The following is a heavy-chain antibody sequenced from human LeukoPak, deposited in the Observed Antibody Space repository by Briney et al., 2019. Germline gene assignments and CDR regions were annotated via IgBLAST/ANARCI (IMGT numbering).Heavy chain of an antibody. V-gene: IGHV1-2*02. CDR1: GYTFTGYY. Sequence: ASVKVSCKAFGYTFTGYYMHWVRQAPGQGLEWVGWINPNSGGTNYAEKFQGRVTMTRDTSISTADMEVGRLRSDDTAVYYCARVGARGVIAIGGMDVWGQGTTVTVSS. CDR3: ARVGARGVIAIGGMDV. CDR2: INPNSGGT. D-gene: IGHD3-16*02. J-gene: IGHJ6*02.